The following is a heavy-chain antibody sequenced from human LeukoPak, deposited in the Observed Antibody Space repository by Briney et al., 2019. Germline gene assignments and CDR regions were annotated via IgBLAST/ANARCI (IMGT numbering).Heavy chain of an antibody. CDR1: GFTFTSYG. V-gene: IGHV1-18*01. Sequence: ASVKVSCKASGFTFTSYGISWVRQAPGQGLEWMGWINTYNGNTNYVQKLQGRVTMTTDTSTSTAYMELRSLRSDDTAVYYCAREFPGLLPTAPRGYYFDYWGQGTLVTVSS. CDR2: INTYNGNT. J-gene: IGHJ4*02. CDR3: AREFPGLLPTAPRGYYFDY. D-gene: IGHD2-2*01.